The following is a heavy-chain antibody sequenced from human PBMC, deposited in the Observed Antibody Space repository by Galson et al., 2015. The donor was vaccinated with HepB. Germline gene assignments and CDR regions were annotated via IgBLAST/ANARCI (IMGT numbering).Heavy chain of an antibody. J-gene: IGHJ4*02. CDR1: GYTFTGYY. Sequence: SVKVSCKASGYTFTGYYMHWVRQAPGQGLEWMGWINPNSGGTNYAQKFQGRVTMTRDTSISTAYMELSRLRSDDTAVYYCARGSRRLDIVVVPAAIIFCYWGQGTLVTVSS. V-gene: IGHV1-2*02. D-gene: IGHD2-2*03. CDR3: ARGSRRLDIVVVPAAIIFCY. CDR2: INPNSGGT.